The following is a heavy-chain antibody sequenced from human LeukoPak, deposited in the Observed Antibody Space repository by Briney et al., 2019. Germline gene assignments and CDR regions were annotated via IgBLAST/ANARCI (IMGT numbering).Heavy chain of an antibody. CDR3: ARDLWFGNDY. J-gene: IGHJ4*02. CDR2: FYSGGSK. V-gene: IGHV3-66*01. CDR1: GFTVISNY. Sequence: GGSLSLSGAAFGFTVISNYMGWAGQPQGKGLDWVSVFYSGGSKYYAAPVKGGFTISRHISKNRLYLQRKPQGPEDRAVYYCARDLWFGNDYWGQGTLVTVSS. D-gene: IGHD3-10*01.